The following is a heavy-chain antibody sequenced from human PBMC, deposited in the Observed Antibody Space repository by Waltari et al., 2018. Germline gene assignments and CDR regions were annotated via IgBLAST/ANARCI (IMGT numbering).Heavy chain of an antibody. CDR3: ARAPLHYDVWSGYYGYYYGMDV. D-gene: IGHD3-3*01. V-gene: IGHV4-59*01. J-gene: IGHJ6*02. Sequence: THSNPPLKSRVTISVDTSKNQFSLKLSSVTAADTAVYYCARAPLHYDVWSGYYGYYYGMDVWGQGTTVTVSS. CDR2: T.